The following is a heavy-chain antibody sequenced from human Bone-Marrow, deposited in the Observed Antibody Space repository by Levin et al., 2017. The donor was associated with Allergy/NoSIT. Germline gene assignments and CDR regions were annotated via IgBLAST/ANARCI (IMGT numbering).Heavy chain of an antibody. V-gene: IGHV3-23*01. CDR3: AKCPRLGLIWYFDL. CDR1: GFTFSSYA. J-gene: IGHJ2*01. Sequence: GESLKISCAASGFTFSSYAMSWVRQAPGKGLEWVSAISGSGGSTYYADSVKGRFTISRDNSKNTLYLQMNSLRAEDTAVYYCAKCPRLGLIWYFDLWGRGTLVTVSS. D-gene: IGHD3-16*01. CDR2: ISGSGGST.